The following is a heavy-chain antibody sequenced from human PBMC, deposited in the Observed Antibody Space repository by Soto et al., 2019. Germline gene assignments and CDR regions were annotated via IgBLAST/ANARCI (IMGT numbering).Heavy chain of an antibody. D-gene: IGHD3-10*01. J-gene: IGHJ4*02. CDR2: IYYSGST. CDR1: GGSISSGGDY. CDR3: ARVYGSGSYSFDY. Sequence: SETLSLTCTVSGGSISSGGDYWSWIRQHPGKGLEWIGYIYYSGSTYYNPSLKSRVTISVDTSKNQFSLKLSSVTAADTAVYYCARVYGSGSYSFDYWGQGTLVTVS. V-gene: IGHV4-31*03.